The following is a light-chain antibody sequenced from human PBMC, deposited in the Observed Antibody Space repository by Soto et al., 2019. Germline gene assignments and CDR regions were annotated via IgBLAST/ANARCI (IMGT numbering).Light chain of an antibody. Sequence: EIMMTQSPASLSVPQGEIVTLSCRASQIVNRQVLWYQHRPGQAPRLLIYDTSARAAGIPARFSGSGSATEFTLAIRSMKSEDFALYYCPHTIKWHPKFGRVAKVDIK. CDR1: QIVNRQ. J-gene: IGKJ1*01. CDR2: DTS. CDR3: PHTIKWHPK. V-gene: IGKV3-15*01.